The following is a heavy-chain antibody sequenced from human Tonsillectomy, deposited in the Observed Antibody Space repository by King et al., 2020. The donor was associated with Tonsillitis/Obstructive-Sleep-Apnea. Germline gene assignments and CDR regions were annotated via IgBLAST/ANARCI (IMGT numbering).Heavy chain of an antibody. J-gene: IGHJ4*02. D-gene: IGHD5-12*01. Sequence: VQLQQWGAGLLKPSETLSLTCAVYGGSFSGYYWSWIRQPPGKGLEWIGVINHSGSTNYNPSLKSRVTISVDTSKNQFSLKLSSVTAADTAVYYCARAKRRYSGYDRYGGYYFDYWGQGTLVTVSS. CDR1: GGSFSGYY. CDR3: ARAKRRYSGYDRYGGYYFDY. V-gene: IGHV4-34*01. CDR2: INHSGST.